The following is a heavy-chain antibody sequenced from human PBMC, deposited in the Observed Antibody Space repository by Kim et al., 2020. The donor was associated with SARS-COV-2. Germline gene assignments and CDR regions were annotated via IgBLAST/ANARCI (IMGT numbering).Heavy chain of an antibody. CDR3: ARQYGMVRGVPYMDYYYYYVIDV. J-gene: IGHJ6*02. CDR2: IYYSGSN. Sequence: SETLSPTCTVYGGSISSYYWSWIRQPPGKGLEWIGYIYYSGSNNYNPSLKSRVTISVDPSKNQFSLKLSSVTAADTAVYYCARQYGMVRGVPYMDYYYYYVIDVLGQGTTFTASS. D-gene: IGHD3-10*01. V-gene: IGHV4-59*08. CDR1: GGSISSYY.